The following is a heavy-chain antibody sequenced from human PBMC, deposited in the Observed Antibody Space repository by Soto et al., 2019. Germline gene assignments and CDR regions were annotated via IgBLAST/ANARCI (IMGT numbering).Heavy chain of an antibody. CDR3: AKEMATTRNYYYGMDV. J-gene: IGHJ6*02. CDR1: GGTFSSYA. D-gene: IGHD5-12*01. V-gene: IGHV1-69*14. Sequence: QVQLVQSGAEVKKPGSSVKVSCKASGGTFSSYAISWVRQAPGQGLEWMGGIIPIFGTANYAQKFQGRVTITADKSTSTASMELSSLRSEDTAVYYCAKEMATTRNYYYGMDVWGQGTTVTVSS. CDR2: IIPIFGTA.